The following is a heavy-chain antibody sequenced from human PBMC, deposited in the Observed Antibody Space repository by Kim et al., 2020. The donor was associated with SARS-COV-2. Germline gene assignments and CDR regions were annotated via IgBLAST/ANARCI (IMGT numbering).Heavy chain of an antibody. D-gene: IGHD3-22*01. J-gene: IGHJ4*02. CDR2: IYYSGST. Sequence: SETLSLTCTVSGGSISSYYWSWIRQPPGKGLEWIGYIYYSGSTNYNPSLKSRVTISVDTSKNQFSLKLSSVTAADTAVYYCARRSTPAYYYDSSGYKFDYWGQGTLVTVSS. V-gene: IGHV4-59*13. CDR1: GGSISSYY. CDR3: ARRSTPAYYYDSSGYKFDY.